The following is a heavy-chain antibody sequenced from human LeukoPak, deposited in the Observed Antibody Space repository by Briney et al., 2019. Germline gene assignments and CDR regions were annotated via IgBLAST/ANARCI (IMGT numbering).Heavy chain of an antibody. CDR2: IKTDGSEK. J-gene: IGHJ1*01. D-gene: IGHD3-22*01. CDR1: GFTFSNYW. CDR3: ATYSSLNRREFQY. V-gene: IGHV3-7*01. Sequence: PGGSLRLSCEGSGFTFSNYWMGWVRQAPGKGLQWVAHIKTDGSEKYYVVSVKGRFTISRDNAKNSLYLQMNSLRAEDTAVYYCATYSSLNRREFQYWGQGTLLTVSS.